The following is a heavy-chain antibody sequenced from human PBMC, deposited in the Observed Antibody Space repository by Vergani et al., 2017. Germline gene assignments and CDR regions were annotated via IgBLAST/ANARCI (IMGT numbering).Heavy chain of an antibody. CDR1: GGSISSSSYY. V-gene: IGHV4-39*01. CDR3: ASDQDISTWYRIAI. CDR2: IYYSGST. D-gene: IGHD6-13*01. Sequence: QLQLQESGPGLVKPSETLSLTCTVSGGSISSSSYYWGWIRQPPGKGLEWIGSIYYSGSTYYNPSLKSRVTISVDTSKNQFSLKLSSVTAADPAVYYCASDQDISTWYRIAISGQGTMLTVSS. J-gene: IGHJ3*02.